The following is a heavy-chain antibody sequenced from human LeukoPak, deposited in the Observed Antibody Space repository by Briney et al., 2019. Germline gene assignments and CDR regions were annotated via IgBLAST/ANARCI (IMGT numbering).Heavy chain of an antibody. V-gene: IGHV3-21*01. CDR1: GFTFSSYA. CDR3: ARDRGAYYDSSGMTY. D-gene: IGHD3-22*01. Sequence: GGSLRLSCADSGFTFSSYAMSWVRQAAGKGLEWVSSISSSSSYIYYADSVKGRFTISRDNAKNSLYLQMNSLRAEDTAVYYCARDRGAYYDSSGMTYWGQGTLVTVSS. CDR2: ISSSSSYI. J-gene: IGHJ4*02.